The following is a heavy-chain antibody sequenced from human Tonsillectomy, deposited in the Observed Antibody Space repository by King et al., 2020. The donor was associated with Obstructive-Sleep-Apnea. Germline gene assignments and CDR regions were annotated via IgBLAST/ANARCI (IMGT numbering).Heavy chain of an antibody. D-gene: IGHD3-10*01. V-gene: IGHV4-34*01. J-gene: IGHJ4*02. Sequence: VQLQQWGAGLLKPSETLSLTCAVSGGSFSGYYWSWIRQPPGKGLEWIGEINHSGSTNYNPSLKSRVTISVDTSKNQFSLKLSSVTAADTAVYYCARGGGWFGELPFDYWGQGTLVTVSS. CDR1: GGSFSGYY. CDR2: INHSGST. CDR3: ARGGGWFGELPFDY.